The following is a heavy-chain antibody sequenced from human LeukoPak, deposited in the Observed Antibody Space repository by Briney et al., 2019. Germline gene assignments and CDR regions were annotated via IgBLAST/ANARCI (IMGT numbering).Heavy chain of an antibody. Sequence: PGGSLRLSCAASGLFVSSKSMTWVRQAPGKGLEWVSAISGSGGSTYYADSVKGRFTISRDNSKNTLYLQMNSLRAEDTAVYYCAKAPAWYYGSGSYPFWFDPWGQGTLVTVSS. CDR2: ISGSGGST. CDR1: GLFVSSKS. V-gene: IGHV3-23*01. CDR3: AKAPAWYYGSGSYPFWFDP. D-gene: IGHD3-10*01. J-gene: IGHJ5*02.